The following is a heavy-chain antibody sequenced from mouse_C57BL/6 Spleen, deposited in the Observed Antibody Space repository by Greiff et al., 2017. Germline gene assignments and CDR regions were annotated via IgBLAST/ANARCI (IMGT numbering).Heavy chain of an antibody. Sequence: VQLQQSGPELVKPGASVKIPCKASGYTFTDYNMDWVKQSHGKSLEWIGDINPNHGGTIYNQKFKGKATLTVDKSSSTAYMELRSLTSEDTAVYYCARATTVAVDYWGQGTTLTVSS. CDR1: GYTFTDYN. CDR3: ARATTVAVDY. CDR2: INPNHGGT. J-gene: IGHJ2*01. D-gene: IGHD1-1*01. V-gene: IGHV1-18*01.